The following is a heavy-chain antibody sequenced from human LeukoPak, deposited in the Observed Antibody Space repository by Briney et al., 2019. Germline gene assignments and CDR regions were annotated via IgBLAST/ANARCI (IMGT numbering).Heavy chain of an antibody. D-gene: IGHD1-26*01. Sequence: QPGGSLRLSCAASGFTFSGYWMHWVRQAPGKGLVWVSRINSDGSSTSYADSVKGRITISRDNAKNTLYLQMNSLRAEDTAVYYCARGPYGGGYYVGDFWGQGSLLTVSS. V-gene: IGHV3-74*01. CDR2: INSDGSST. J-gene: IGHJ4*02. CDR1: GFTFSGYW. CDR3: ARGPYGGGYYVGDF.